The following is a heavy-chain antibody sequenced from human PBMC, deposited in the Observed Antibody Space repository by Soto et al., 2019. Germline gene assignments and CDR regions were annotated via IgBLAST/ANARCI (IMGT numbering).Heavy chain of an antibody. CDR3: ARTPAYGSGSYYNGYFDY. D-gene: IGHD3-10*01. Sequence: EVQLVESGGGLVQPGGSLRLSCAASGFTFSSYWMHWVRQAPGKGLVWVSRINSDGSSTSYADSVKGRFTISRDNAKNTLYLHMNSLRAEDTAVYYCARTPAYGSGSYYNGYFDYWGQGTLVTVSS. CDR1: GFTFSSYW. CDR2: INSDGSST. V-gene: IGHV3-74*01. J-gene: IGHJ4*02.